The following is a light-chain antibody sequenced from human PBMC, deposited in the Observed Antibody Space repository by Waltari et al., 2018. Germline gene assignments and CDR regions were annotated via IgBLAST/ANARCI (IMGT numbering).Light chain of an antibody. J-gene: IGLJ1*01. CDR3: QAWDSDTYV. CDR1: KLGDRY. CDR2: QDT. V-gene: IGLV3-1*01. Sequence: YELTQPPSVSVSPGQTASITCPGDKLGDRYACWYQQKPGQYPVLVIYQDTKRPSGIPERFSGSNSGNTATLTISGTQAMDEADYYCQAWDSDTYVFGTGTKVTVL.